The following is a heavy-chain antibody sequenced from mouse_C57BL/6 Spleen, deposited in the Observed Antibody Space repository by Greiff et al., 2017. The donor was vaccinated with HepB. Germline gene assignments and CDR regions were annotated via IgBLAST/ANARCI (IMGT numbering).Heavy chain of an antibody. J-gene: IGHJ3*01. V-gene: IGHV1-80*01. CDR2: IYPGDGDT. Sequence: QVQLQQSGAELVKPGASVKISCKASGYAFSSYWMNWVKQRPGKGLEWIGQIYPGDGDTNYNGKFKGKATLTADKSSSTAYMQLSSLTSEDSAVYFCARVYSNYAWFAYWGQGTLVTVSA. D-gene: IGHD2-5*01. CDR3: ARVYSNYAWFAY. CDR1: GYAFSSYW.